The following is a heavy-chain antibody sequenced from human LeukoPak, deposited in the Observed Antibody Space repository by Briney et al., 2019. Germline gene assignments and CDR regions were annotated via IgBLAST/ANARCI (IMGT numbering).Heavy chain of an antibody. CDR2: IYSGGST. CDR3: AGGTVVPAATFDY. D-gene: IGHD2-2*01. J-gene: IGHJ4*02. Sequence: GGSLRLSCADSGFTVSRNYMIWVRQAPAKGLEWVSVIYSGGSTYYADSVKGRFTISRDNSKNTLYLQMNSLRAEDTAVYYCAGGTVVPAATFDYWGQGTLVTVSS. CDR1: GFTVSRNY. V-gene: IGHV3-66*02.